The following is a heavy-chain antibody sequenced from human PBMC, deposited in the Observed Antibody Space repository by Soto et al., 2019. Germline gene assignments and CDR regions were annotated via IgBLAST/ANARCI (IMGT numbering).Heavy chain of an antibody. D-gene: IGHD2-21*01. CDR1: GFDFSGSE. V-gene: IGHV3-48*03. CDR2: ITGSGGAV. J-gene: IGHJ4*02. CDR3: AKVAPFILGSPI. Sequence: EVKLVESGGDLVQPGGSLRLSCTASGFDFSGSEMNWFRQTPGKGLEWLAYITGSGGAVFHADSVKGRFSISRDNGKNSLFLEMNTLTADDAGVYYCAKVAPFILGSPIWGQGTLVTVSS.